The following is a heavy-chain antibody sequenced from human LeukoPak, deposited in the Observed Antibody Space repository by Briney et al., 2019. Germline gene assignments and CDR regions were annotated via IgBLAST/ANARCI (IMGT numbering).Heavy chain of an antibody. D-gene: IGHD3-16*01. CDR2: ISGSGGST. V-gene: IGHV3-23*01. CDR3: ASSLGGGYYYYYMDV. Sequence: GGSLRLSCAASGFTFSSYAMSWVRQAPGKGLEWVSAISGSGGSTYYADSVKGRFTISRDNSKNTLYLQMNSLRAEDTAVYYCASSLGGGYYYYYMDVWGKGTTVTVSS. J-gene: IGHJ6*03. CDR1: GFTFSSYA.